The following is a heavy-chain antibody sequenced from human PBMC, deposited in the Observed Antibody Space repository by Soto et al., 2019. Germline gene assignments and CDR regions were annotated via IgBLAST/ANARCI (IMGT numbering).Heavy chain of an antibody. J-gene: IGHJ4*02. CDR1: VASFNFDTHY. CDR2: IHYRGSN. CDR3: TRGGDAYKNGH. Sequence: SETLSLTCTVPVASFNFDTHYWTGIRQPRAKVLELIGFIHYRGSNNYNPSLKSRVTMSVDTSKNQFSLKLTSVNAADTAVYYCTRGGDAYKNGHWGQGTLVTVS. D-gene: IGHD2-21*01. V-gene: IGHV4-61*01.